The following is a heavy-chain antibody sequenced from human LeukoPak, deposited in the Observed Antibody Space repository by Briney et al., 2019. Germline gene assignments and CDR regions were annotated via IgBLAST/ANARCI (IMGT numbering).Heavy chain of an antibody. CDR2: MNPNSGNT. CDR1: GYTFTSYD. D-gene: IGHD4-23*01. J-gene: IGHJ4*02. V-gene: IGHV1-8*01. CDR3: ARGPTVVNPYFDY. Sequence: GASVKVSCKASGYTFTSYDIDWVRQATGQGLEWMGWMNPNSGNTGYAQKFQGRVTMTRNTSISTAYMELSSLRSEDTAVYYCARGPTVVNPYFDYWGQGTLVTVSS.